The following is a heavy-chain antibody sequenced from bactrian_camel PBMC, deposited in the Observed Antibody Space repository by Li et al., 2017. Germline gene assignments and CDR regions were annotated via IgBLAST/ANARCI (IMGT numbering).Heavy chain of an antibody. J-gene: IGHJ4*01. CDR1: GFTFSGYA. CDR2: INSGGHT. CDR3: AYGLSTVVAGDNY. D-gene: IGHD6*01. Sequence: VQLVESGGGLVQPGGSLRLSCTASGFTFSGYAMSWVRQAPGKGLEWVSTINSGGHTYYADSAKGRFTISRDNAKNTLYLQLNSLKTEDTAMYYCAYGLSTVVAGDNYWGQGTQVTVS. V-gene: IGHV3S31*01.